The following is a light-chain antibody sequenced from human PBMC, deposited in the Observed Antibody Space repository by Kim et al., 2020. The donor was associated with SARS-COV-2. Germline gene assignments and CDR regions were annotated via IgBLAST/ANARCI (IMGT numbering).Light chain of an antibody. CDR3: CSYAGSYTV. Sequence: QSALTQPRSVSGSPGQSVTISCTGGSSDVGGYNYVSWYQQHPGKAPKLMIYDVSKRPSGVPDHFSGSKSGNTASLTISGLQAEDEADYYCCSYAGSYTVFGGGTKLTVL. CDR1: SSDVGGYNY. V-gene: IGLV2-11*01. J-gene: IGLJ3*02. CDR2: DVS.